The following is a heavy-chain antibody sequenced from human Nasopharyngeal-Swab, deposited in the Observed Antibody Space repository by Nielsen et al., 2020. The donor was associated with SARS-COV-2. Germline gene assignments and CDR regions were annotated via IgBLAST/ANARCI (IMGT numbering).Heavy chain of an antibody. Sequence: ASVKVSCKASGYTFTSYDINWVRQATRQGLEWMGWMNPNSGNTGYAQKFQGRVTMTRNTSISTAYMELSSLRSEDTAVYYCARGHQYQLLFHYYYYMDVWGKGTTVTVSS. V-gene: IGHV1-8*01. CDR3: ARGHQYQLLFHYYYYMDV. D-gene: IGHD2-2*01. J-gene: IGHJ6*03. CDR2: MNPNSGNT. CDR1: GYTFTSYD.